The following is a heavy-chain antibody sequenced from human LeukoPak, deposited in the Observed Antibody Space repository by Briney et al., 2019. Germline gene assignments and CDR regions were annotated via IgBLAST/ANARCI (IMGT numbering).Heavy chain of an antibody. CDR2: IYYCGST. J-gene: IGHJ5*02. Sequence: PSQTLSLTCTVSGGSISSGGYYWSWIRQHPGKGLEWIGYIYYCGSTYYNPSLKSRVTISVDTSKNQFSLKLSSVTAADTAVYYCARGTDSSGYSNWFDPWGQGTLVTVSS. V-gene: IGHV4-31*03. CDR1: GGSISSGGYY. D-gene: IGHD3-22*01. CDR3: ARGTDSSGYSNWFDP.